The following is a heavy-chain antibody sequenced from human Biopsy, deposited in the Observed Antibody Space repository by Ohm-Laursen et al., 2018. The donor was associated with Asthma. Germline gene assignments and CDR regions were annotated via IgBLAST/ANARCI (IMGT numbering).Heavy chain of an antibody. CDR3: ARTYFDFLTGQVHDAFAM. CDR1: GYTFINYA. Sequence: ASVTVACKASGYTFINYAIHWVRQAPGHSLEWMGWINAADGNTKYSQKFQGRLTISRDTSASTAYMDLSSLRSEDTAVYYCARTYFDFLTGQVHDAFAMWGQGTMVTVSS. V-gene: IGHV1-3*01. J-gene: IGHJ3*02. D-gene: IGHD3-9*01. CDR2: INAADGNT.